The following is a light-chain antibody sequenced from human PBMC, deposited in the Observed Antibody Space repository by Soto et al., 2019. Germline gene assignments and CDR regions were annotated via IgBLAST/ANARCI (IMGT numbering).Light chain of an antibody. J-gene: IGKJ1*01. CDR2: AAS. V-gene: IGKV1-27*01. CDR1: QGISNY. Sequence: IHITQTPSSLSASVADRVTIACRSSQGISNYFAWYQQKPGKVPKLLIYAASTLQSGVPSRFSGSGSGTDFTLTISSLQPEDVATYYCQKYNSAPHTFGQGTKVDIK. CDR3: QKYNSAPHT.